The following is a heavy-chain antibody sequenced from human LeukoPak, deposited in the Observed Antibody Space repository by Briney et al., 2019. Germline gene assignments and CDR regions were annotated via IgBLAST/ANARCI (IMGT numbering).Heavy chain of an antibody. CDR2: IKQDGSET. CDR3: ARGVGGGAY. CDR1: GFTFSGYW. J-gene: IGHJ4*02. Sequence: GGSLRLSCAASGFTFSGYWMSWVRQAPGKGLEWVANIKQDGSETYYVDSVKGRFTISRDNANNSVSLQMNSLRGEDTALYYCARGVGGGAYWGQGTLVTVSS. V-gene: IGHV3-7*01. D-gene: IGHD3-16*01.